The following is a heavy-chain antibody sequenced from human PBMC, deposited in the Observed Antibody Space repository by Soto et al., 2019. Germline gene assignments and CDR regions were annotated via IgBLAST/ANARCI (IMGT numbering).Heavy chain of an antibody. D-gene: IGHD4-4*01. J-gene: IGHJ4*01. CDR1: GFTFGSYA. CDR2: VKSKTHGGTT. Sequence: PGGSLRLSCSASGFTFGSYAFHWVRQAPGKGLEWVGRVKSKTHGGTTDFAASVKGRFAISRDDSISMAFMRMNSLKIEDTAVYYCTTDSYITVTPVRLDYWGHGTLVTVSS. V-gene: IGHV3-15*07. CDR3: TTDSYITVTPVRLDY.